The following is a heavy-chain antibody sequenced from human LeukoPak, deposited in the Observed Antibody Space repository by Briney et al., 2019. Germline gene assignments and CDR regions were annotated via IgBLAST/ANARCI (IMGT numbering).Heavy chain of an antibody. CDR1: GGSVSSSFYY. CDR2: MYFSGST. V-gene: IGHV4-39*01. CDR3: ANAASYSVDY. D-gene: IGHD1-26*01. J-gene: IGHJ4*02. Sequence: SETLSLTCTVSGGSVSSSFYYWGWIRHPPGKGLEWIGSMYFSGSTHYNPSLKSRVTISVDTSKNQFSLKLTSVTAADTAVYYCANAASYSVDYWGQGTLVTVSS.